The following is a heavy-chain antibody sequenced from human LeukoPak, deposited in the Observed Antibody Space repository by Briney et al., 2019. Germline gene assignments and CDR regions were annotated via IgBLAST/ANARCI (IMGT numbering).Heavy chain of an antibody. J-gene: IGHJ3*02. CDR2: IYSGGTT. CDR3: AREGDGSSSLGDAFNI. CDR1: GFTVSSNY. D-gene: IGHD6-6*01. V-gene: IGHV3-66*02. Sequence: GGSLRLSCAASGFTVSSNYMSWVRQAPGKGLEWVSVIYSGGTTYYADSVKGRFTIFRDNSKNTLYLQMNSLTAEDTAVYYCAREGDGSSSLGDAFNIWGQGTMVTVSS.